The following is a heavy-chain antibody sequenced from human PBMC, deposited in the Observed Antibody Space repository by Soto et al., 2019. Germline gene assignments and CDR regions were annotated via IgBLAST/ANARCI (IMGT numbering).Heavy chain of an antibody. D-gene: IGHD3-16*01. CDR3: ARGGGGSYYYYGMDV. Sequence: PGGSLRLSCAASGFTFSSYWMSWVRQAPGKGLEWVANIKQDGSEKYYVDSVKGRFTISRDNAKNSLYLQMNSLRAEDTAVYYGARGGGGSYYYYGMDVWGQGTTVTVSS. J-gene: IGHJ6*02. V-gene: IGHV3-7*03. CDR1: GFTFSSYW. CDR2: IKQDGSEK.